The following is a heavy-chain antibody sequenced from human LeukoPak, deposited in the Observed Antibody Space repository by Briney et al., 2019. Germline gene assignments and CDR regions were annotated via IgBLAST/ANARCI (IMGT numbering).Heavy chain of an antibody. D-gene: IGHD6-19*01. CDR3: TKVRPPPGSGWYGGDDY. V-gene: IGHV3-48*01. J-gene: IGHJ4*02. CDR2: ISSSSSTI. CDR1: GFTFSTYN. Sequence: GGSLRLSCAASGFTFSTYNMNWVRQAPGKGLEWVSYISSSSSTIYYADYVQGRFTVSRDNAKNSLYLQMNSLRAEDTSIYYCTKVRPPPGSGWYGGDDYWGQGTLVTVSS.